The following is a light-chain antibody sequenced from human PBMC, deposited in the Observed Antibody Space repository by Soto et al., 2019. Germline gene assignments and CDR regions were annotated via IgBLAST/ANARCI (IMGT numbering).Light chain of an antibody. CDR2: EVY. V-gene: IGLV2-8*01. J-gene: IGLJ1*01. Sequence: QPVLTQPPSASGSPGQSVTISCTGTSSDVGGYNYVSWYQHHPGKAPKLIIYEVYKRPSGVPDRFSGSKSGNTAALTVSGLQAKDEADYYCSSYVGTNSYVFGTGTKLTVL. CDR1: SSDVGGYNY. CDR3: SSYVGTNSYV.